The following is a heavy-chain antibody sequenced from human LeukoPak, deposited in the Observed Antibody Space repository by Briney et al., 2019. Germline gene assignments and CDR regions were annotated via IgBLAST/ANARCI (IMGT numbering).Heavy chain of an antibody. Sequence: GASVKVSCKASGGTFSSYAISWVRQAPGQGLEWMGGIIPIFGTANYAQKFQGRVTITTDESTSTAYMELSSLRSEDTAVYYCARGGRDFWSGYSANYFDYWGQGTLVTVSS. J-gene: IGHJ4*02. CDR3: ARGGRDFWSGYSANYFDY. CDR2: IIPIFGTA. D-gene: IGHD3-3*01. CDR1: GGTFSSYA. V-gene: IGHV1-69*05.